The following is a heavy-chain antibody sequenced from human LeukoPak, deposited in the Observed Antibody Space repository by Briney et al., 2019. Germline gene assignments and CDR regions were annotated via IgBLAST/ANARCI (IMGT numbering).Heavy chain of an antibody. J-gene: IGHJ3*02. Sequence: PGGSLRLSCAASGFSFSDYYMSWVRQAPGKGLEWISYISSGGNTIYYADSVKGRFTISRDNAKNSLYLQMNSLRAEDTAVYYCAKDRGLTSYYYGSGTYGDAFDIWGQGTMVTVSS. CDR3: AKDRGLTSYYYGSGTYGDAFDI. V-gene: IGHV3-11*01. CDR1: GFSFSDYY. CDR2: ISSGGNTI. D-gene: IGHD3-10*01.